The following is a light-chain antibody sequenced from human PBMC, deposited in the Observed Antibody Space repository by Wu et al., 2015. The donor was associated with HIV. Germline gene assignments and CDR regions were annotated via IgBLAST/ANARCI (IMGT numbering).Light chain of an antibody. Sequence: IRMTQSPSSLSASTGDRVTITCRASQDISSYLAWYQQKPGKAPKLLIYAASTLQSGVPSRFSGNGSGTGFTLTISCLQSEDFATYYCQQYYTYPLTFGGGTKVEIK. CDR1: QDISSY. CDR2: AAS. J-gene: IGKJ4*01. CDR3: QQYYTYPLT. V-gene: IGKV1-8*01.